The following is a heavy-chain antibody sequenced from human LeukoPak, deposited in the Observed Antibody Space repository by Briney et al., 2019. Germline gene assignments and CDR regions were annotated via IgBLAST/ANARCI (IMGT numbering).Heavy chain of an antibody. J-gene: IGHJ6*02. CDR3: ARGYVIAVADTTTYYYGMDV. CDR2: IIPILGIA. V-gene: IGHV1-69*04. Sequence: ASVKVSCKASGGTFSSYAISWVRQAPGQGLEWVGRIIPILGIANYAQKFQGRVMITADKSTSTAYMELSSLRSEDTAVYYCARGYVIAVADTTTYYYGMDVWGQGTTVTVSS. D-gene: IGHD6-19*01. CDR1: GGTFSSYA.